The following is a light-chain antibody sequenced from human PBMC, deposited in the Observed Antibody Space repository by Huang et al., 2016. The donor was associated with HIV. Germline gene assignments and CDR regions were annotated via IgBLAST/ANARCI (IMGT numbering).Light chain of an antibody. Sequence: IVLTQSPATLSWYPGERVTLSCRASQSVGNYIAWYQQHPGQSPRLLIYDTSHRATGTPVRFSGSGSGTDFALTISNLESEDFAVYYCQQHSSGVTFGGGTKVQVK. CDR2: DTS. V-gene: IGKV3-11*01. CDR1: QSVGNY. J-gene: IGKJ4*01. CDR3: QQHSSGVT.